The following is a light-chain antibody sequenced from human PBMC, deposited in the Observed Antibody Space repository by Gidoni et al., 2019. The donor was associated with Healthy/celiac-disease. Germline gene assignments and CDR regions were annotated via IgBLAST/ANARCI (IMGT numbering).Light chain of an antibody. J-gene: IGKJ4*01. Sequence: EIVLTQSPATLSLSPGERATLSCRASQSVSSYLDWYQQKPGQAPRLLIYDASNRATGIPARLSGSGSGTDFTLTISSLEPEDFAVYYCQQRSNWPLTFGGGTKVEIK. CDR1: QSVSSY. V-gene: IGKV3-11*01. CDR3: QQRSNWPLT. CDR2: DAS.